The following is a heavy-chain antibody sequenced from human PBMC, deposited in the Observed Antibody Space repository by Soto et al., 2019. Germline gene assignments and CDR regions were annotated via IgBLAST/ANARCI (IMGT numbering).Heavy chain of an antibody. J-gene: IGHJ4*02. CDR1: GGTFTSYT. V-gene: IGHV1-69*02. Sequence: QVQLVQSGAEVKKPGSSVKVSCTASGGTFTSYTLNWVRQAPGQRLEWVGRVNPIVGMSSSASKFQGRVTMTANKSTNKAYMDLTGLKSEYTAVYYCATSYGSGSTHFDSWGQGTLVTVSS. CDR2: VNPIVGMS. CDR3: ATSYGSGSTHFDS. D-gene: IGHD3-10*01.